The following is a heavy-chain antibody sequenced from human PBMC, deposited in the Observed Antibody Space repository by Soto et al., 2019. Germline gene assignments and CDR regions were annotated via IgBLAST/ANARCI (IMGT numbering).Heavy chain of an antibody. CDR1: GGSISSSNW. V-gene: IGHV4-4*02. CDR3: ASMGLVSATQGIDY. J-gene: IGHJ4*02. CDR2: IYHSGST. Sequence: QVQLQESGPGLVKPSGTLSLTCAVSGGSISSSNWWSWVRQPPGKGLEWIGGIYHSGSTNYNPSLKSRGTISVDKSKNQFSLKLSSVTAADTAVYYCASMGLVSATQGIDYWGQGTLVTVSS. D-gene: IGHD2-15*01.